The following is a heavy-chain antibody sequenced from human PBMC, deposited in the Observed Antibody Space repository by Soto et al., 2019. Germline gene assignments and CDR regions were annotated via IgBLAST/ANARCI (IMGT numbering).Heavy chain of an antibody. J-gene: IGHJ4*02. Sequence: GGSLRLSCAASGFTFSRDGMSWVRQAPGKGLEWVSLITDNGGSTYYADSVKGRFTISRDNTKNTLFLQMNSLRAEDTAVYYCAKERATATAFDYWGQGALVTVSS. CDR2: ITDNGGST. CDR3: AKERATATAFDY. CDR1: GFTFSRDG. V-gene: IGHV3-23*01. D-gene: IGHD2-21*02.